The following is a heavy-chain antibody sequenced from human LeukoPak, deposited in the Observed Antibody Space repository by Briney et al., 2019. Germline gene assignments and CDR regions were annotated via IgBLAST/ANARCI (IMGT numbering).Heavy chain of an antibody. CDR2: IKEDGSEK. Sequence: GGSLRLSCAASGFIFTDYWMYWVRQAPGRGLAWVANIKEDGSEKNYVDSVKGRFTISRDNAKNSLYLQMNSLRAEDTAVYYCARWELLDAFDIWGQGTMVTVSS. D-gene: IGHD1-26*01. J-gene: IGHJ3*02. CDR1: GFIFTDYW. V-gene: IGHV3-7*01. CDR3: ARWELLDAFDI.